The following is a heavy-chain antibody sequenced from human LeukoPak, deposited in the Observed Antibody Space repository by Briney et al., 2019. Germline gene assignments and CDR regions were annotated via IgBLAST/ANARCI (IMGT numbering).Heavy chain of an antibody. CDR2: IYYSGIT. CDR3: ARDRSTVDYYGLDV. J-gene: IGHJ6*02. D-gene: IGHD4-23*01. CDR1: GGSISSGDFY. Sequence: SETLSLTCTVSGGSISSGDFYWSWIRQPPEKGLEYIGHIYYSGITFYNPSLRSRITISIDTSKNQFSLKLSSVTAADTAVYYCARDRSTVDYYGLDVWGQGTTVIVSS. V-gene: IGHV4-30-4*01.